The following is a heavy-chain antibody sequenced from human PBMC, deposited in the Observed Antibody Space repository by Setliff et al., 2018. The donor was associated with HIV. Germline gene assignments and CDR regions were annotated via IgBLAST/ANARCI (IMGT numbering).Heavy chain of an antibody. CDR3: AKATGLGAAGKIDS. V-gene: IGHV3-7*01. J-gene: IGHJ4*02. Sequence: GGSLRLSCAASGFAFPGFWMSWVRQAPGKGLEWVANIREDGTEKYYVDSVKGRFTISRDNAETSLYLQMDRLRAEDTALYYCAKATGLGAAGKIDSWGQGTLVTVSS. CDR1: GFAFPGFW. CDR2: IREDGTEK. D-gene: IGHD6-13*01.